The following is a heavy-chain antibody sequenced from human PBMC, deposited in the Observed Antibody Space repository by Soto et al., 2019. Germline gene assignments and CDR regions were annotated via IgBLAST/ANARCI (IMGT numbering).Heavy chain of an antibody. CDR3: AKVRISSGWYSFFPYNWFDP. CDR2: ISGSGCST. CDR1: GFTLSSYA. V-gene: IGHV3-23*01. Sequence: GGSLRLSCAASGFTLSSYAMSWDRQAPGKGLEWVSAISGSGCSTYYADSVKGRFTIYRDNSKITLFLQMNSLRAEDTAVYYCAKVRISSGWYSFFPYNWFDPWGQGTLVTVSS. D-gene: IGHD6-19*01. J-gene: IGHJ5*02.